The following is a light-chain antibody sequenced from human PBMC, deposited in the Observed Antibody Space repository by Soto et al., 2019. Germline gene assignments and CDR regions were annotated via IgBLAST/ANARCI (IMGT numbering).Light chain of an antibody. J-gene: IGKJ4*01. V-gene: IGKV1-12*01. CDR2: TAS. CDR1: QGISRL. Sequence: DIQMTQSPSSVSASVGDRVTITCRASQGISRLLAWYQQKPGKAPNLLIQTASSLQSGVPSRFSGSGSGTDFTLTISSLQPEDFATYYCQQANSFPLTFDGGTKVEIK. CDR3: QQANSFPLT.